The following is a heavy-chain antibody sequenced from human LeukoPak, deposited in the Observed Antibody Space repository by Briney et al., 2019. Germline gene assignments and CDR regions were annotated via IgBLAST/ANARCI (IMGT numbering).Heavy chain of an antibody. CDR2: IYYSGST. Sequence: SETLSLTCTVSGGSISSNSYYWGWIRQPPGKGLEWIGTIYYSGSTYYNPSLKSRATLSVDTSKNQFSLKLSSVTAADTAVYYCARVPWGDYDSSGSYFDYWGQGTLVTVSS. CDR1: GGSISSNSYY. V-gene: IGHV4-39*07. J-gene: IGHJ4*02. D-gene: IGHD3-22*01. CDR3: ARVPWGDYDSSGSYFDY.